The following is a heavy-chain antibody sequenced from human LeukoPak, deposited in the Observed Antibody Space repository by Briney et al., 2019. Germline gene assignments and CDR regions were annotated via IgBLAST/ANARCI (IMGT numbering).Heavy chain of an antibody. D-gene: IGHD5-12*01. CDR2: INPSGGST. CDR1: GYTFTSYY. J-gene: IGHJ6*02. Sequence: GASVKVSCKASGYTFTSYYMHWVRQAPGQGLEWMGIINPSGGSTSYAQKFQGRVTMTRDTSTSTVYMELSSLRSEDTAVYYCARESWIGYDDYYYYGMDAWGQGTTVTVSS. V-gene: IGHV1-46*01. CDR3: ARESWIGYDDYYYYGMDA.